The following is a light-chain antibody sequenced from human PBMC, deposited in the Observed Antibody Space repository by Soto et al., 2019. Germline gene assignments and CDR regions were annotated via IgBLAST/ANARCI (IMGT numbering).Light chain of an antibody. CDR3: QQYNSYSWT. J-gene: IGKJ1*01. CDR2: DAS. V-gene: IGKV1-5*01. Sequence: DIQMTQSPSTLSASLGDRVTITFRASQSISSWLAWYQQKPGKAPKLLIYDASSLESGVPSRFSGSGSGTEFTLTISGLQPDDFATYYCQQYNSYSWTFGQGTKV. CDR1: QSISSW.